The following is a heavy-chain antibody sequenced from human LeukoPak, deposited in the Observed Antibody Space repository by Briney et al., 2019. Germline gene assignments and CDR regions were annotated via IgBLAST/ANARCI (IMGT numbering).Heavy chain of an antibody. CDR2: INSGGST. D-gene: IGHD3-9*01. J-gene: IGHJ4*02. V-gene: IGHV3-53*01. CDR1: GFTVSSNY. CDR3: ARDLLTGYYRYFDY. Sequence: PGGSLRLSCAASGFTVSSNYMSWVRQAPGKGLEWVSVINSGGSTYYAASVKGRFTISRDNSKNTLYLQMNSLRAEDTAVYYCARDLLTGYYRYFDYWGQGTLVTVSS.